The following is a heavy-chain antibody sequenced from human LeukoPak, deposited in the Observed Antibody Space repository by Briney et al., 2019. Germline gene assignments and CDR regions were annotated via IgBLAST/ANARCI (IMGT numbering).Heavy chain of an antibody. Sequence: GRSLRLSCAVSGITFSNYGIHWVRQAPGKGLEWVAVISYDRNNKYYADSVKGRFAISRDNSKNTLYLQMNSLRAEDTAVYYCARSAITMIVVVNLDYWGQGTLVTVSS. D-gene: IGHD3-22*01. CDR3: ARSAITMIVVVNLDY. J-gene: IGHJ4*02. V-gene: IGHV3-30*03. CDR2: ISYDRNNK. CDR1: GITFSNYG.